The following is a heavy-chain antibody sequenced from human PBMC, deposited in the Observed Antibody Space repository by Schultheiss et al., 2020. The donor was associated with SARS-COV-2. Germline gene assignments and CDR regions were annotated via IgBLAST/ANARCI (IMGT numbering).Heavy chain of an antibody. CDR1: AFSVSSTY. V-gene: IGHV3-53*01. CDR2: ISGGGTT. Sequence: GESLKISCVVSAFSVSSTYMSWVRQAPGKGLQWVSIISGGGTTYYADSVKGRFTISRDSSKDTVYLEMNNLRAEDTAIYYCARGGDIAGSTRSALDIWGQGTTVTVSS. J-gene: IGHJ3*02. D-gene: IGHD1-20*01. CDR3: ARGGDIAGSTRSALDI.